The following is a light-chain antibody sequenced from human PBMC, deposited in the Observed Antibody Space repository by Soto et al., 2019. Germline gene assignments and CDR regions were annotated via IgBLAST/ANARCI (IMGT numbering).Light chain of an antibody. CDR3: QQYGSSPRT. V-gene: IGKV3-20*01. CDR2: GAS. Sequence: PEKSATLSFTPSQSVSSRYLAWYQQKPGQAPRLLIYGASSRATGIPDRFSGSGSGTDFTLTISRLEPEDFAVYYCQQYGSSPRTFGQGTKVE. J-gene: IGKJ1*01. CDR1: QSVSSRY.